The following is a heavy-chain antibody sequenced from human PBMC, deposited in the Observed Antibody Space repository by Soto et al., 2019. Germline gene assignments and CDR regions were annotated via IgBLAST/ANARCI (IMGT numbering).Heavy chain of an antibody. D-gene: IGHD5-12*01. J-gene: IGHJ4*02. CDR2: IFQDGSEK. Sequence: EVQLVESGGGLVQPGGSLRLSCAASGFTFSNYWMSWVRQAPGKGLEWVANIFQDGSEKDYVDSVKGRFTISRDNGKNSLYLQMNSLRVDDTAVYYCVKDRWLWYWGQGTLVTVSS. CDR1: GFTFSNYW. CDR3: VKDRWLWY. V-gene: IGHV3-7*04.